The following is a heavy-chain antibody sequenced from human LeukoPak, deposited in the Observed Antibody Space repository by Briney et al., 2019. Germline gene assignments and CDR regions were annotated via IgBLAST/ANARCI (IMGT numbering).Heavy chain of an antibody. D-gene: IGHD1-14*01. CDR2: IYYSGST. CDR1: GGSFSGYY. V-gene: IGHV4-59*01. J-gene: IGHJ4*02. Sequence: SETLSLTCAVYGGSFSGYYWSWIRQPPGKGLEWIGYIYYSGSTNYNPSLKSRVTISVDTSKNQFSLKLSSVTAAGTAVYYCARDHEPHGFDYWGQGTLVTVSS. CDR3: ARDHEPHGFDY.